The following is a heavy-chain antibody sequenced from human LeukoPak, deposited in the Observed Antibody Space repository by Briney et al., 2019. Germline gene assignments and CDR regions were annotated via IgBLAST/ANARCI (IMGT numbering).Heavy chain of an antibody. CDR1: GFTFDDYA. CDR3: AKDKEGGTIFGVVTYFDY. Sequence: PGRSLRLSCAASGFTFDDYAMHWVRQAPGKGLEWVSGISSNSGSIGYADSVKGRFTISRDNAKNSLYLQMNSLRAEDTALYYCAKDKEGGTIFGVVTYFDYWGQGTLVTVSS. D-gene: IGHD3-3*01. CDR2: ISSNSGSI. J-gene: IGHJ4*02. V-gene: IGHV3-9*01.